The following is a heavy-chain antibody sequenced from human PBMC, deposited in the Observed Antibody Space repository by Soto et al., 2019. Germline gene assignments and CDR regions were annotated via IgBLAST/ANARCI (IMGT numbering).Heavy chain of an antibody. Sequence: SGPTLVNPTQTLTLTCTFSGFSLSTSGMRVSWIRQPPGKALEWLARIDWDDDKFYNTSLKTRLTISKDSSKNQVVLTMTNMDPVDTAPYYCARMCHCSGGNCPFDYWGQGALVTVSS. CDR3: ARMCHCSGGNCPFDY. J-gene: IGHJ4*02. CDR1: GFSLSTSGMR. D-gene: IGHD2-15*01. V-gene: IGHV2-70*04. CDR2: IDWDDDK.